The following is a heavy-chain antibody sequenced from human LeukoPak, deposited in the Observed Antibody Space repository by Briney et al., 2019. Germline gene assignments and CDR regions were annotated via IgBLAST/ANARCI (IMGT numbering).Heavy chain of an antibody. D-gene: IGHD2-15*01. J-gene: IGHJ6*03. V-gene: IGHV1-18*01. CDR2: ISAYNGNT. Sequence: ASVKVSCKASGYTFTSYGISWVRQAPGQGLEWMGWISAYNGNTNYAQKLQGRVTMTTDTSTSTAYMELRSLRSDDTAVYYCARDRGVDYCSGGSCSHYYYYMDVWGKGTTVTISS. CDR3: ARDRGVDYCSGGSCSHYYYYMDV. CDR1: GYTFTSYG.